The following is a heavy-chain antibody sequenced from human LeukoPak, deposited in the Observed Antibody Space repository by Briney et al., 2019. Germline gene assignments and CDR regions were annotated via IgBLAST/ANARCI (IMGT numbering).Heavy chain of an antibody. Sequence: PGGSLRLSCAASGFTFSSYAMHWVRQAPGKGLEWVSSISSSSSYIYYADSVKGRFTISRDNAKNSLYLQMNSLRAEDTAVYYCARGPNYYGSGSYYCSHWGQGTLVTVSS. D-gene: IGHD3-10*01. CDR1: GFTFSSYA. CDR2: ISSSSSYI. CDR3: ARGPNYYGSGSYYCSH. J-gene: IGHJ4*02. V-gene: IGHV3-21*01.